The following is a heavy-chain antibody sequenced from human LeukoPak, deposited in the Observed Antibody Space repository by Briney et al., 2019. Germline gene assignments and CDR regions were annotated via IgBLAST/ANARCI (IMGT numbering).Heavy chain of an antibody. J-gene: IGHJ4*02. CDR1: GGSISSSSYY. Sequence: SETLSLTCTVSGGSISSSSYYWGWIRQPPGKGLEWIGSIYYSGSTHYNPSLKSRVTISVDTSKKQFSLKLSSVTAADTAVYYCARNHTHEGYGYYFDYWGQGTLITVFS. V-gene: IGHV4-39*01. CDR3: ARNHTHEGYGYYFDY. D-gene: IGHD5-18*01. CDR2: IYYSGST.